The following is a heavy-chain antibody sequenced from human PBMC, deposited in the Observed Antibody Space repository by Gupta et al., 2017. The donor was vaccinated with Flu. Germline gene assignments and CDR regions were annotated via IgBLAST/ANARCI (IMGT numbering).Heavy chain of an antibody. CDR2: SLWEGGRV. D-gene: IGHD2/OR15-2a*01. CDR3: VKDLLPGGADV. Sequence: VPVVESGGHLVQPGGSLRLSCVVSGYTFYEHAMHWVRQVPGKGLEWVSGSLWEGGRVGYAASVKGRFTIAWDNAKNSIYLEMNSLRPEDTAVYYCVKDLLPGGADVWGQGNTVTVSS. V-gene: IGHV3-9*01. CDR1: GYTFYEHA. J-gene: IGHJ6*02.